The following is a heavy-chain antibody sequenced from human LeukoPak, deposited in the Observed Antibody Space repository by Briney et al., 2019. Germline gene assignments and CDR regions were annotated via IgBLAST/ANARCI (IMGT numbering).Heavy chain of an antibody. CDR2: INHSGST. Sequence: SETLSLTCAVYGGSFSGYYWSWIRQPPGKGLEWIGEINHSGSTNYNPSLKSRVTISVDTSKNQFSLKLSSVTAADTAVYYCARENHVLLWFGELSAFDYWGQGTLVTVSS. J-gene: IGHJ4*02. D-gene: IGHD3-10*01. CDR3: ARENHVLLWFGELSAFDY. V-gene: IGHV4-34*01. CDR1: GGSFSGYY.